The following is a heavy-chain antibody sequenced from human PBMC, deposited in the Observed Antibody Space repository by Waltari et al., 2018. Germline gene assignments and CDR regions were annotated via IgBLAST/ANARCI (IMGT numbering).Heavy chain of an antibody. D-gene: IGHD3-22*01. CDR2: LITSRGIP. V-gene: IGHV1-69*16. CDR3: ARDDDTPMPNDDY. J-gene: IGHJ4*02. Sequence: QVQLVQSGAEVKRPGSSVKVSCKASGGTFSSYTIGWVRQAPGQGLEGVGGLITSRGIPDYAQNFKGRLTITADESTSIVYMELSSLISEDTAVYYCARDDDTPMPNDDYWGRGTPVTVSS. CDR1: GGTFSSYT.